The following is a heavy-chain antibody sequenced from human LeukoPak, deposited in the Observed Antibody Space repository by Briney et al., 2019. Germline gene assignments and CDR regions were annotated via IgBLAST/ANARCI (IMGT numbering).Heavy chain of an antibody. J-gene: IGHJ6*04. CDR1: GFTFSSYE. Sequence: GGSLRLSCAASGFTFSSYEMHWGREAPGKGLEYVSAISSNGDSTYYASFVKGRFIISRDNSKNTLYLQMGSLRPEDMAVYYCARDRPGDVWGEGTTVTVSS. CDR3: ARDRPGDV. CDR2: ISSNGDST. V-gene: IGHV3-64*01.